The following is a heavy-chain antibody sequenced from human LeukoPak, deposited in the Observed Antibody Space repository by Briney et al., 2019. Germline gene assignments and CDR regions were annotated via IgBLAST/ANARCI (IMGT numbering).Heavy chain of an antibody. V-gene: IGHV1-69*13. J-gene: IGHJ4*02. D-gene: IGHD2-8*01. CDR2: IIPIFGTA. Sequence: SVKVSCKASGGTFSSYAISWVRQAPGQGLEWMGGIIPIFGTANYAQKFQGRVTITADESPSTAYMELSSLRSEDTAVYYCARVRARVLMVYAISGHFDYWGQGTLVTVSS. CDR1: GGTFSSYA. CDR3: ARVRARVLMVYAISGHFDY.